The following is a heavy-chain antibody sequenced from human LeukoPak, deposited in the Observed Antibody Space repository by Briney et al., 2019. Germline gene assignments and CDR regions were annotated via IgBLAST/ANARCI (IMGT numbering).Heavy chain of an antibody. J-gene: IGHJ4*02. CDR3: ARGLCTNGVCPFDY. D-gene: IGHD2-8*01. V-gene: IGHV1-69*05. Sequence: SVKVSCKASGGTFSSYAISWVRQAPGQGLEWMGGITPIFGTANYAQKFQGRVTITTDESTSTAYMELSSLRSEDTAVYYCARGLCTNGVCPFDYWGQGTLVTVSS. CDR1: GGTFSSYA. CDR2: ITPIFGTA.